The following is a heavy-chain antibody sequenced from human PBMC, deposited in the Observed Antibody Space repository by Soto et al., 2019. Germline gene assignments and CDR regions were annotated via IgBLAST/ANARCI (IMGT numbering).Heavy chain of an antibody. J-gene: IGHJ6*01. CDR3: TRAALGPTRSYFSYYGMGG. D-gene: IGHD7-27*01. Sequence: GGSLRLSCAASGLSVSTNFMSWVRQAPGKGLEWLAVIYSGGKTFYADSVKGRFTISKDNSKNTLSLQMNSLRAEDTAVYYCTRAALGPTRSYFSYYGMGGWGQGTTVTVSS. CDR1: GLSVSTNF. CDR2: IYSGGKT. V-gene: IGHV3-53*01.